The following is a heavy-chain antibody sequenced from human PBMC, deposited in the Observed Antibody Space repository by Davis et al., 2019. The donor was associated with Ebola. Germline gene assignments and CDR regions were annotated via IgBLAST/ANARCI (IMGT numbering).Heavy chain of an antibody. V-gene: IGHV3-7*03. CDR3: ATDAWGGYDP. D-gene: IGHD1-26*01. J-gene: IGHJ5*02. CDR1: GGSFTDYF. Sequence: ETLSLTCAVYGGSFTDYFWSWIRQPPGKGLEWVATTNQDGTQNYYVDSVKGRFTISRDNAKNSVFLEMNNLRVEDTAMYYCATDAWGGYDPWGQGTLVTVSS. CDR2: TNQDGTQN.